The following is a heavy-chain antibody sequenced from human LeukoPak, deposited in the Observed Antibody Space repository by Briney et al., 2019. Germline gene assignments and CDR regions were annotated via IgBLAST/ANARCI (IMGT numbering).Heavy chain of an antibody. V-gene: IGHV3-74*03. Sequence: GGSLRLSCAASGFIFTDYWMHWVRQAPGKELVWVARIRGDGRATTYADSVKGRFTISRDNSKNTLYLQMNSLRAEDTAVYYCARDIVATTSYYYGMDVWGQGTTVTVSS. CDR3: ARDIVATTSYYYGMDV. D-gene: IGHD5-12*01. CDR2: IRGDGRAT. J-gene: IGHJ6*02. CDR1: GFIFTDYW.